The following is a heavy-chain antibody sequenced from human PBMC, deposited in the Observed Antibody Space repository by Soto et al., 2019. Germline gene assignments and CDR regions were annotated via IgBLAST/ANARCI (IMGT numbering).Heavy chain of an antibody. CDR2: TYYRSKWYN. V-gene: IGHV6-1*01. J-gene: IGHJ6*02. Sequence: PSQTLSLTCAISGDSVSSNSAAWNWIRQSPSRGLEWLGRTYYRSKWYNDYAVSVKSRITINPDTSKSQFSLQLNSVTPEDTAVYYCARDLTMIATTVYYYGMDVWGQGTTVTVSS. D-gene: IGHD3-22*01. CDR3: ARDLTMIATTVYYYGMDV. CDR1: GDSVSSNSAA.